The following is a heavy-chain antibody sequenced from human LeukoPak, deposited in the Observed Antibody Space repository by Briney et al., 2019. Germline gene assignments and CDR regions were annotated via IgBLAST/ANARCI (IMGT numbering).Heavy chain of an antibody. CDR1: GFTVSSNY. J-gene: IGHJ6*03. V-gene: IGHV3-53*01. CDR2: IYSGGST. CDR3: ARDLLAAAGTGNYCYYMDV. Sequence: GGSLRLSCAASGFTVSSNYMSWVRQAPGKGLEWVSVIYSGGSTYYADSVKGRFTISRDNSKNTLYLQMNSLRAEDTAVYYCARDLLAAAGTGNYCYYMDVWGKGTTVTVSS. D-gene: IGHD6-13*01.